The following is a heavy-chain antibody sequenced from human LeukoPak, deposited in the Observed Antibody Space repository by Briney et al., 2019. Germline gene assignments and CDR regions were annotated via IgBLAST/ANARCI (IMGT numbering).Heavy chain of an antibody. J-gene: IGHJ3*01. V-gene: IGHV3-7*01. CDR2: IKQDGSEK. CDR1: RFTFSTYW. CDR3: GGIPNGNGLAPAFDF. D-gene: IGHD1-1*01. Sequence: GQCMRLSCAVSRFTFSTYWMSWVRQAPGKGLEWVAHIKQDGSEKYYLDSVKGRFTISRDNAKNSLYLQMNSMRVEDTAVYYCGGIPNGNGLAPAFDFWGQGTMVTVSS.